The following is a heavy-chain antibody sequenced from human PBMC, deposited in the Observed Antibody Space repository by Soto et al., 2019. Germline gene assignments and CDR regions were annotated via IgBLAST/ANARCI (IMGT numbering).Heavy chain of an antibody. Sequence: GGSLRLSCAASGFTSSSYAMHWVRQAPGKGLEWVAVISYDGSNKYYADSVKGRFTISRDNSKNTLYLQMNSLRAEDTAVYYCARDWLVITHQVSYGMDVWGQGTTVTVSS. J-gene: IGHJ6*02. V-gene: IGHV3-30-3*01. CDR3: ARDWLVITHQVSYGMDV. CDR2: ISYDGSNK. CDR1: GFTSSSYA. D-gene: IGHD3-22*01.